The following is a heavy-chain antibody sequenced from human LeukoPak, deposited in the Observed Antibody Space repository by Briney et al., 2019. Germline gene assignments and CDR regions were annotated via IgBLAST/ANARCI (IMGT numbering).Heavy chain of an antibody. Sequence: GGSLRLSFAASGFTFSSYTMNWVRQPPGKGLDRVSYISSSSSTIYYADSVKGRFSISRDNAKNSLYLQMNSLRVEDTAVYYCASPREWGRSSRQHWGEGTLVTVSS. V-gene: IGHV3-48*01. D-gene: IGHD3-3*01. CDR1: GFTFSSYT. J-gene: IGHJ1*01. CDR3: ASPREWGRSSRQH. CDR2: ISSSSSTI.